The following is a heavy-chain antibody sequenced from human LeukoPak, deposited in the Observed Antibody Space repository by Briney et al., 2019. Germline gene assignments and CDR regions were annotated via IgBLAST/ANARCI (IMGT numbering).Heavy chain of an antibody. CDR1: GFTVSSNY. D-gene: IGHD3-16*01. V-gene: IGHV3-7*04. Sequence: PGGSLRLSCAASGFTVSSNYMSWVRQAPGKGLEWVANIKQDGSEKYYVDSVKGRFTISRDNAKNSLYLQMNSLRAEDTAVYYCARGLYRFSYFDYWGQGTLVTVSS. CDR2: IKQDGSEK. J-gene: IGHJ4*02. CDR3: ARGLYRFSYFDY.